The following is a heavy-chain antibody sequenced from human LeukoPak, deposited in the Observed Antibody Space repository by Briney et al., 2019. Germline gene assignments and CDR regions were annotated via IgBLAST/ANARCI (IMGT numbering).Heavy chain of an antibody. D-gene: IGHD2-21*01. Sequence: GGSLGLSCAASGFTFSTYAFSWVRQAPGKGLEWVSAISDGGYTTYYADSVKGRFTISRENSKNTLYLQISSLRADDTAVYYCTKEGPVNAIGDLWGQGTLVTVSS. V-gene: IGHV3-23*01. CDR3: TKEGPVNAIGDL. CDR2: ISDGGYTT. CDR1: GFTFSTYA. J-gene: IGHJ5*02.